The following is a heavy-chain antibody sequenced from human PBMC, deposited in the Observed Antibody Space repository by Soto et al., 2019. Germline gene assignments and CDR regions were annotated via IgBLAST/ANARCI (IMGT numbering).Heavy chain of an antibody. Sequence: QVQLVQSGAEVKKPGSSVKVSCKASGGIFSSYAISWLRQAPGQGLGWMGAVIPILGQAYYAQNLQDRVTITADESTRTAYMDLISLRSDDTAVYFCARVGGVGAPPGADYWGQGTLVTVSS. V-gene: IGHV1-69*01. CDR3: ARVGGVGAPPGADY. J-gene: IGHJ4*02. D-gene: IGHD1-26*01. CDR2: VIPILGQA. CDR1: GGIFSSYA.